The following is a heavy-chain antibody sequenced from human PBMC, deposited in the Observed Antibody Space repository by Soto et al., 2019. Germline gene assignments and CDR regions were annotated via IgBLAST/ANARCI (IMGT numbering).Heavy chain of an antibody. CDR3: ASYYYGSGYNYYYGMDV. CDR1: GGTFSSYT. J-gene: IGHJ6*01. V-gene: IGHV1-69*02. CDR2: IIPILGIA. Sequence: SVKVSCKASGGTFSSYTISWVRQAPGQGLEWMGRIIPILGIANYAQKFQGRVTITADKSTSTAYMELSSLRSEDTAVYYCASYYYGSGYNYYYGMDVWGQGTTVTVSS. D-gene: IGHD3-10*01.